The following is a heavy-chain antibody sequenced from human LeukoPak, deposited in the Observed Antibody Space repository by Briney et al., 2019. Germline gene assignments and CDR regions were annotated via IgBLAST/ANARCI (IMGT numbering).Heavy chain of an antibody. CDR2: ISGSGGST. J-gene: IGHJ4*02. Sequence: GGSLRLSCAASGFTFSSYAMSWVRQAPGKGLEWVSAISGSGGSTYYADSVKGRFTISRDNSKNTLYLQMNSLRAVDTAVYYCAKDIAVAGYYFDYWGQGTLVTVSS. V-gene: IGHV3-23*01. D-gene: IGHD6-19*01. CDR1: GFTFSSYA. CDR3: AKDIAVAGYYFDY.